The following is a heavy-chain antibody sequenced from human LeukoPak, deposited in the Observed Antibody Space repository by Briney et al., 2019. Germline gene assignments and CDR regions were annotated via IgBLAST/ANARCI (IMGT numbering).Heavy chain of an antibody. CDR1: GGSISSGGYY. CDR3: ARTAALGATPYYFDY. V-gene: IGHV4-31*03. D-gene: IGHD1-26*01. CDR2: IYYSGST. Sequence: SETLSLTCTVSGGSISSGGYYWSRIRQHPGKGLEWIGYIYYSGSTYYNPSLKSRVTISVDTSKNQFSLKLSSVTAADTAVYYCARTAALGATPYYFDYWGQGTLVTVSS. J-gene: IGHJ4*02.